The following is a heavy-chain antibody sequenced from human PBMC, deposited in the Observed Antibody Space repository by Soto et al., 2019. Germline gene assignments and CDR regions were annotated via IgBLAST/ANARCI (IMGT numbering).Heavy chain of an antibody. CDR3: ARHPGDIRYYYYYRMDV. D-gene: IGHD5-12*01. V-gene: IGHV4-39*01. CDR2: IYYSGSS. J-gene: IGHJ6*02. CDR1: GGSISSSSYY. Sequence: QLQLQESGPGLVKPSETLSLTCTVSGGSISSSSYYWGWIRQPPGKGLEWIGSIYYSGSSYYNPSLKSRVPISENTPNNHFLLNLSSLTAPHTAVYYCARHPGDIRYYYYYRMDVWGQGTTVTVSS.